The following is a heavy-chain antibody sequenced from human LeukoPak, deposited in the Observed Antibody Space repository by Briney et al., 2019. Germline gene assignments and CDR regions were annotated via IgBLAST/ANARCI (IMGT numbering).Heavy chain of an antibody. J-gene: IGHJ6*03. CDR2: IHHSGRT. CDR3: ARGRLGTHYYYYYYMDV. CDR1: GGSFSGYY. D-gene: IGHD6-19*01. Sequence: PSETLSLTCAVYGGSFSGYYWSWIRQPPGKGLEWIGEIHHSGRTNYNPSLKSRVTISVDTSKNQFSLKLSSVTAADTAVYYCARGRLGTHYYYYYYMDVWGKGTTVTVSS. V-gene: IGHV4-34*01.